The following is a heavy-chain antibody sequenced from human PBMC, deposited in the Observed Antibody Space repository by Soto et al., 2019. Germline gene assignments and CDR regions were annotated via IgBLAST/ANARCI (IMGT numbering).Heavy chain of an antibody. V-gene: IGHV5-51*01. CDR2: IYPDDSDT. CDR1: GYRFNNYW. D-gene: IGHD3-10*01. J-gene: IGHJ6*02. CDR3: ARYLDYYQGMDV. Sequence: EVQLVQSGAEVKKPGESLKISCKGSGYRFNNYWIGWVRQMPGQGLEWMGIIYPDDSDTRYSPSFQGQVTISADKSLSTAYVQWSSLKASDTAMYYCARYLDYYQGMDVWGQGTTVTVSS.